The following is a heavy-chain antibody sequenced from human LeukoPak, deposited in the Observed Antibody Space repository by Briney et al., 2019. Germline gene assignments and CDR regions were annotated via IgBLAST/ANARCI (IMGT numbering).Heavy chain of an antibody. CDR1: GGTFSSYA. V-gene: IGHV1-69*13. CDR2: IIPIFGTA. Sequence: GASVKVSCKASGGTFSSYAISWVRQAPGQGLEWMGGIIPIFGTANYAQKFQGRVTITADESTSTAYMELSSLGSEDTAVYYCARLVNYYGSGSPVGYWGQGTLVTVSS. J-gene: IGHJ4*02. D-gene: IGHD3-10*01. CDR3: ARLVNYYGSGSPVGY.